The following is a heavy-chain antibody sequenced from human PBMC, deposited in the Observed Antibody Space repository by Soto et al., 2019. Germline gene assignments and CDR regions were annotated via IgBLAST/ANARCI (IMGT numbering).Heavy chain of an antibody. D-gene: IGHD3-9*01. Sequence: QGQLVQSGAEVKKPGASVKVSCKASGYSFTSYGISWVRQAPGQGLEWMGWISAYNGDTNYAQNLQGRVTMTTYTSTSTAYMELRSLRSDDTAVYYCVRGGVNFLTGNPPINWFDHWGQGTLVTVSS. J-gene: IGHJ5*02. CDR2: ISAYNGDT. CDR3: VRGGVNFLTGNPPINWFDH. CDR1: GYSFTSYG. V-gene: IGHV1-18*01.